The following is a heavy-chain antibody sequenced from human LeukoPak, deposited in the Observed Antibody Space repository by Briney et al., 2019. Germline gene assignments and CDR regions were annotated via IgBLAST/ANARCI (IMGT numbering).Heavy chain of an antibody. CDR3: ARDGITYYYDSSGYYGYYGMDV. J-gene: IGHJ6*02. CDR1: GGSISSYY. Sequence: SETLSLTCTVSGGSISSYYWSWIRQPAGKGLEWIGRIYTSGSTNYNPSLKSRVTMSVDTSKNQFSLKLSSVTAADTAMYYCARDGITYYYDSSGYYGYYGMDVWGQGTTVTVSS. D-gene: IGHD3-22*01. CDR2: IYTSGST. V-gene: IGHV4-4*07.